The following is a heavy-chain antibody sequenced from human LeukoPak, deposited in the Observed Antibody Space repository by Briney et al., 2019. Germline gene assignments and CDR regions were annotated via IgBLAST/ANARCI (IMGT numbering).Heavy chain of an antibody. CDR3: ARLGRIVATIGNY. V-gene: IGHV4-39*01. CDR1: GGSIRSYY. J-gene: IGHJ4*02. Sequence: PSETLSLTCTVSGGSIRSYYWGWIRQPPGKGLEWIGSFYYSGSTYYNPSLKSRVTISVDTSKNQFSLKLSSVTAADTAVYYCARLGRIVATIGNYWGQGTLVTVSS. CDR2: FYYSGST. D-gene: IGHD5-12*01.